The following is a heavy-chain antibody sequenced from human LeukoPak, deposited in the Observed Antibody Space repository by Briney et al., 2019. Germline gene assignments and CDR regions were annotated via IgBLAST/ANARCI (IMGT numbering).Heavy chain of an antibody. Sequence: KASETLSLTCAVSGGSVSMGNWWSWVRQPPGKGLEWIGEVFHSGGTDYNPPLESRVTMSVDTSKNQFSLTLTSVTAADTAVYFCARVPYSSSDSVYWGQGTLVTVSS. CDR2: VFHSGGT. D-gene: IGHD6-13*01. CDR1: GGSVSMGNW. CDR3: ARVPYSSSDSVY. V-gene: IGHV4-4*02. J-gene: IGHJ4*02.